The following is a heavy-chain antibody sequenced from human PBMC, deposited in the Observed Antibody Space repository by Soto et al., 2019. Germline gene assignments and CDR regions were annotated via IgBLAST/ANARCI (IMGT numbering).Heavy chain of an antibody. V-gene: IGHV3-64*01. J-gene: IGHJ4*02. D-gene: IGHD3-3*01. CDR3: ARDQSSNRYDFWSGSPYYFDY. Sequence: GGSLRLSCAASGFPFSSYAMHWVRQAPGKGLEYVSAISSNGGSAYYANSVKGRFTISRDNSKNTLYLQMGSLRAEDMAVYYCARDQSSNRYDFWSGSPYYFDYWGQGTLVTVSS. CDR1: GFPFSSYA. CDR2: ISSNGGSA.